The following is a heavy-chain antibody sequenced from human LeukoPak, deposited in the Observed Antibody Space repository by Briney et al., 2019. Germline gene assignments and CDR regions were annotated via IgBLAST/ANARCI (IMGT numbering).Heavy chain of an antibody. D-gene: IGHD3-22*01. CDR2: ISAYNGNT. Sequence: ASVKVSCKASGYTFTSYGISWVRQAPGQGLEWMGWISAYNGNTNYAQKLQGRVTTTTDTSTSTAYMELRSLRSDDTAVYYCARPSSPQKWLSDSDAFDIWGQGTMVTVSS. V-gene: IGHV1-18*01. CDR1: GYTFTSYG. J-gene: IGHJ3*02. CDR3: ARPSSPQKWLSDSDAFDI.